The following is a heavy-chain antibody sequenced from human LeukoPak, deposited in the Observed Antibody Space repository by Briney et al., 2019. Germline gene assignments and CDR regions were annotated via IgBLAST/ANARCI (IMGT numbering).Heavy chain of an antibody. V-gene: IGHV5-51*01. CDR3: ARGVKLWFEKPVPDFVN. J-gene: IGHJ4*02. Sequence: GESLKISCQGSGYSFSTYWIAWVRQLPGKGLEWMGIIYPGDSDIRYSPSLQGQVTISADKSISTAYLQWSSLKASDSGTYYCARGVKLWFEKPVPDFVNWGQGTQVTVSS. D-gene: IGHD3-10*01. CDR1: GYSFSTYW. CDR2: IYPGDSDI.